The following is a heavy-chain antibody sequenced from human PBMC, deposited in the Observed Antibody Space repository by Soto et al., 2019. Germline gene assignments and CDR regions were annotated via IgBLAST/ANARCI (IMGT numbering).Heavy chain of an antibody. V-gene: IGHV3-72*01. Sequence: EVQLVESGGGLVQPGGSLRLSCAASGFTFSDHYMEWVRQAPGKGLEWVGRIRNKAHSYNTEYAASVKCRFTISRDDSRTSLYLQMNSLKSEDTGVFYFARYSGNYSRGLDYWGQGTPVIVSS. CDR3: ARYSGNYSRGLDY. D-gene: IGHD1-26*01. CDR2: IRNKAHSYNT. J-gene: IGHJ4*02. CDR1: GFTFSDHY.